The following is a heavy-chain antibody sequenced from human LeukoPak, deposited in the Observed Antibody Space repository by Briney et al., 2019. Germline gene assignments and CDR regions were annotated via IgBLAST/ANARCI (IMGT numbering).Heavy chain of an antibody. CDR3: AGVDCSGGSCFFDY. Sequence: SQTLSLTCNVSGGSLSRGGYYWSWIRQHPGKGLEWFGYIYYSGSTYYNPSLKSRVTISVDTSKNQISLKLSSGTAADTAVYYCAGVDCSGGSCFFDYWGQGPLVTSSS. CDR2: IYYSGST. CDR1: GGSLSRGGYY. V-gene: IGHV4-31*03. D-gene: IGHD2-15*01. J-gene: IGHJ4*02.